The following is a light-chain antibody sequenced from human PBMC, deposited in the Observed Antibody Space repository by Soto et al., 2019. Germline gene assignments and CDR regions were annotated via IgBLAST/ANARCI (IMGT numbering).Light chain of an antibody. V-gene: IGLV2-8*01. CDR3: SSYAGSNNLL. CDR2: EVS. CDR1: SSDVGGYNF. Sequence: QSALTQSPSASGSPGQSVTISCTGTSSDVGGYNFVSWYQQHPGKAPKLMIYEVSKWPSGVPDRFSGSKSGNTASLTVSGLQAEDEADYYCSSYAGSNNLLFGGGTKLTVL. J-gene: IGLJ2*01.